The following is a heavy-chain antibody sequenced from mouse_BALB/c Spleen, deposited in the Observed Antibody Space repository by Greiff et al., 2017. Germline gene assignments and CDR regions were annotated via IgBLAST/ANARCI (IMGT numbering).Heavy chain of an antibody. Sequence: EVQLVESGGGLVKPGGSLKLSCAASGFAFSSYDMSWVRQTPEKRLEWVAYISSGGGSTYYPDTVKGRFTISRDNAKNTLYLQMSSLKSEDTAMYYCARHGDGYYFYAMDYWGQGTSVTVSS. CDR2: ISSGGGST. CDR1: GFAFSSYD. CDR3: ARHGDGYYFYAMDY. J-gene: IGHJ4*01. V-gene: IGHV5-12-1*01. D-gene: IGHD2-3*01.